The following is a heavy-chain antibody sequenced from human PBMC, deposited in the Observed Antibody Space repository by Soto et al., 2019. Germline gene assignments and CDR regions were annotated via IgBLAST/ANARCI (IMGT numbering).Heavy chain of an antibody. D-gene: IGHD3-22*01. CDR2: ISGSGGST. Sequence: GGSLRLSCAASGFTFSSYAMSWVRQAPGKGLEWVSAISGSGGSTYYADSVKGRFTISRDNSKNTLYLQMNSLRAEDTAVYYCAKCDWDYYDSSGYSYYYGMDVWGQGTTVTVSS. J-gene: IGHJ6*02. V-gene: IGHV3-23*01. CDR3: AKCDWDYYDSSGYSYYYGMDV. CDR1: GFTFSSYA.